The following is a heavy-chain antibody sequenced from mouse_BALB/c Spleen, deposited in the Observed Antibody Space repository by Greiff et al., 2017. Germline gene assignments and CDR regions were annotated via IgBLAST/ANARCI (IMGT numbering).Heavy chain of an antibody. J-gene: IGHJ2*01. D-gene: IGHD2-4*01. CDR1: GFSLTGYG. CDR2: IWGDGST. Sequence: VKLVESGPGLVAPSQSLSITCTVSGFSLTGYGVNWVRQPPGKGLEWLGMIWGDGSTDYNSALKSRLSISKDNSKSQVFLKMNSLQTDDTAMYYCARTMITPRHAPFDYWGQGTTLTVSS. CDR3: ARTMITPRHAPFDY. V-gene: IGHV2-6-7*01.